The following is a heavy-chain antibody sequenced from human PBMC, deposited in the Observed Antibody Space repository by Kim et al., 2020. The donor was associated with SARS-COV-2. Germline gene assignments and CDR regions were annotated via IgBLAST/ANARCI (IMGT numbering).Heavy chain of an antibody. J-gene: IGHJ6*02. CDR2: INHSGST. D-gene: IGHD3-16*01. CDR1: GGSFSGYY. CDR3: ARIRRGHYYYYGMDV. V-gene: IGHV4-34*01. Sequence: SETLSLTCAVYGGSFSGYYWSWIRQPPGKGLEWIGEINHSGSTNYNPSLKSRVTISVDTSKNQFSLKLSSVTAADTAVYYCARIRRGHYYYYGMDVWGQGTTVTVSS.